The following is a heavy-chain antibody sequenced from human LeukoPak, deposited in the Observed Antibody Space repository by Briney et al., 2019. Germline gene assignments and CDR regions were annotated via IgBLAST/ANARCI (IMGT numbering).Heavy chain of an antibody. CDR2: ISSSSSYI. V-gene: IGHV3-21*01. D-gene: IGHD3-10*01. J-gene: IGHJ6*02. CDR3: ARDPPFGELLWFGELLPTGYYGMDV. Sequence: GGSLRLSCAASGFTFSSYSMNWVRQAPGKGLEWVSSISSSSSYIYYADSVKGRFTISRDNAKNPLYLQMNSLRAEDTAVYYCARDPPFGELLWFGELLPTGYYGMDVWGQGTTVTVSS. CDR1: GFTFSSYS.